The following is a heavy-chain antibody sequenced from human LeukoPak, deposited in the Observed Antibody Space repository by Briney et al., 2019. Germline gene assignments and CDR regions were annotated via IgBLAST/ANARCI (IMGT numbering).Heavy chain of an antibody. V-gene: IGHV1-8*01. Sequence: GASVKVSCKASGYTFTSYDINWVRQATGQGLEWMGWMNPNSGNTGYAQKFQGRVTMTRNTSISTAYMELSSLRSEDTAVYYCARDTSDTAMGNFDYWGQGTLVTVSS. CDR1: GYTFTSYD. CDR2: MNPNSGNT. CDR3: ARDTSDTAMGNFDY. D-gene: IGHD5-18*01. J-gene: IGHJ4*02.